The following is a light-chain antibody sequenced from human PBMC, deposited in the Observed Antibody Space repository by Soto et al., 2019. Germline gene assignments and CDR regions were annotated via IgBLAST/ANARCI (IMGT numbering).Light chain of an antibody. V-gene: IGKV3-11*01. J-gene: IGKJ3*01. CDR1: QSVNNF. CDR3: QQRGNWPAT. Sequence: ETLLTQSPATLSLSPGERATLSCRASQSVNNFLAWYQQKPGQAPRLLIYDASYRAAVISTRFSGSGSGTDFTLTISSVEPEDFALYYCQQRGNWPATFGPGTKVEIK. CDR2: DAS.